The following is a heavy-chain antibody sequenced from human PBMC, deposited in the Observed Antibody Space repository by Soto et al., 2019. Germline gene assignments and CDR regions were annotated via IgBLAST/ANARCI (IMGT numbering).Heavy chain of an antibody. D-gene: IGHD3-10*01. J-gene: IGHJ5*02. CDR2: INHSGST. Sequence: SETLSLTCAVYGGSFSGYYWSWIRQPPGKGLEWIGEINHSGSTNYNPSLKSRVTISVDTSKNQFSLKLSPVTAADTAVYYCGRGRTKRITMVRGAAKNWFDPWGQGTLVTVSS. V-gene: IGHV4-34*01. CDR3: GRGRTKRITMVRGAAKNWFDP. CDR1: GGSFSGYY.